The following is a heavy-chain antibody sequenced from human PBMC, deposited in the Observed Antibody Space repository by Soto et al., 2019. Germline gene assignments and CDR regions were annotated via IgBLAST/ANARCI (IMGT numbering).Heavy chain of an antibody. CDR2: IYPGDSDT. D-gene: IGHD2-15*01. J-gene: IGHJ6*02. Sequence: GESLKISCKGSGYSFTSYWIGWVRQMPGKGLEWMGIIYPGDSDTRYSPSFQGQVTISADKSISTAYLQWSSLKASDTAMYYCARQRYCSGGSCYPSLHGMDVWGHGTTVTVSS. V-gene: IGHV5-51*01. CDR1: GYSFTSYW. CDR3: ARQRYCSGGSCYPSLHGMDV.